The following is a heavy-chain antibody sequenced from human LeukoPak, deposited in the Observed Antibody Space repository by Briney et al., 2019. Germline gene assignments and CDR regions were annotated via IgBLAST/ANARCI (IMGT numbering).Heavy chain of an antibody. Sequence: SETLSLTCTVSGGSISSYYWSWIRQPAGKGLEWIGRIYTSGSTNDNPSLKSRVTMSVDTSKNQFSLKLSSVTAADTAVYYCARDHVSGAAMVLADYWGQGTLVTVSS. CDR1: GGSISSYY. V-gene: IGHV4-4*07. CDR3: ARDHVSGAAMVLADY. J-gene: IGHJ4*02. D-gene: IGHD5-18*01. CDR2: IYTSGST.